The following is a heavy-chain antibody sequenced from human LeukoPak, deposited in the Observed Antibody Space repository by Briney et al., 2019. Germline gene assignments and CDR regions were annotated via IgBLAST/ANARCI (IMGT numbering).Heavy chain of an antibody. V-gene: IGHV3-49*04. CDR2: IRNKNYGGTT. D-gene: IGHD1-26*01. J-gene: IGHJ4*02. CDR1: RFTFGDYT. CDR3: SRVVGVWADY. Sequence: GTLSLSCSTSRFTFGDYTMSWGPQAPGEGEERGGFIRNKNYGGTTASAATAKGRFTITRDDSKRIVYLQMSRIKIGDTAVYYCSRVVGVWADYWGQGTLVIVSS.